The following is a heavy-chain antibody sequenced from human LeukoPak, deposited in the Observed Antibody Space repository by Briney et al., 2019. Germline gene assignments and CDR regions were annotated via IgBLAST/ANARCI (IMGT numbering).Heavy chain of an antibody. CDR3: ARGRYCSSTSCYGTLYNWFDP. V-gene: IGHV1-18*01. CDR1: GYTFTNYG. D-gene: IGHD2-2*01. J-gene: IGHJ5*02. Sequence: ASVKVSCKASGYTFTNYGINWVRQAPGQGLEWMGWISAYNGNTNYAQKFQGRVTITADESTSTAYMELSSLRSEDTAVYYCARGRYCSSTSCYGTLYNWFDPWGQGTLVTVSS. CDR2: ISAYNGNT.